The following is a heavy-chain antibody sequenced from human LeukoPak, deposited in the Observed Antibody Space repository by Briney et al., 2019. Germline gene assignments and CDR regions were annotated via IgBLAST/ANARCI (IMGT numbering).Heavy chain of an antibody. J-gene: IGHJ3*02. CDR2: IHSDGRST. CDR3: AAEHDGFDI. V-gene: IGHV3-74*03. Sequence: GGSLRLSCAASGFTFSRYWMHWVRQVPGKGLEWVSRIHSDGRSTTYADSVKSRFSISRDDAKNTLYLQMNSLRAEDTAVYYCAAEHDGFDIWGQGTMVTVSS. CDR1: GFTFSRYW.